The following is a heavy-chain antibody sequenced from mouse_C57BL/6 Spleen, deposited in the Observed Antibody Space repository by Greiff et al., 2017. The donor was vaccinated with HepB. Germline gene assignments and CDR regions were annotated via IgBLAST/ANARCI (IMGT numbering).Heavy chain of an antibody. V-gene: IGHV1-81*01. CDR1: GYTFTSYG. CDR2: IYPRSGNT. Sequence: QVQLKQSGAELARPGASVKLSCKASGYTFTSYGISWVKQRTGQGLEWIGEIYPRSGNTYYNEKFKGKATLTADKSSSTAYMELRSLTSEDSAVYFCARTLYYDYALGIDYWGQGTSVTVSS. CDR3: ARTLYYDYALGIDY. D-gene: IGHD2-4*01. J-gene: IGHJ4*01.